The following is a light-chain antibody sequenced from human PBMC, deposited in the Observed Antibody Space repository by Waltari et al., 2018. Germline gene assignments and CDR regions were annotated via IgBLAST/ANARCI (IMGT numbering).Light chain of an antibody. CDR3: QKYGSLPAT. V-gene: IGKV3-20*01. CDR2: DAS. CDR1: QSISMF. J-gene: IGKJ1*01. Sequence: SCRASQSISMFLAWYQQKPGQAPRLLIYDASSRATGIPDRFSGSGSGTDFSLTISRLEPEDIAVYYCQKYGSLPATFGQGTKVEIK.